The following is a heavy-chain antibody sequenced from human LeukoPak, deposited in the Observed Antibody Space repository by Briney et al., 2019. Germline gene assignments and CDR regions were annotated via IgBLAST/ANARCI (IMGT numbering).Heavy chain of an antibody. J-gene: IGHJ4*02. CDR1: GFTFSSYS. CDR3: ARGGYYGSGRYYFDS. V-gene: IGHV3-21*01. Sequence: GGSLRLSCAASGFTFSSYSMNWVRQAPGKGLEWVSSISSSSSYIYYADSVKGRFTISRDNAKNSLYLQMNSLRAEDTAVYYCARGGYYGSGRYYFDSWGQGTLVAVSS. D-gene: IGHD3-3*01. CDR2: ISSSSSYI.